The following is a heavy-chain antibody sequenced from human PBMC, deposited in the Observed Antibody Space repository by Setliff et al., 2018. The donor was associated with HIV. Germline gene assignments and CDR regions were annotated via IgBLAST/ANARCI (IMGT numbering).Heavy chain of an antibody. CDR2: IYYSGTT. D-gene: IGHD3-16*02. V-gene: IGHV4-39*02. CDR1: GASVNSNNYY. J-gene: IGHJ6*03. CDR3: ARLVGYYRSDNANYYYMDV. Sequence: SETLSLTCTVSGASVNSNNYYWGWIRQPPGRGLEWIASIYYSGTTYYNPSLKSRVTISVDTSKNHFSLKLSSVAAADTAVYYCARLVGYYRSDNANYYYMDVWGKGTTVTVSS.